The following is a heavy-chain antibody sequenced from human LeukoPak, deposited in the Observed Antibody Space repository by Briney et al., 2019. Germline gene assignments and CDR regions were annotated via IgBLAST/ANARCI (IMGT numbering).Heavy chain of an antibody. D-gene: IGHD3-10*01. J-gene: IGHJ4*02. CDR2: INTNTGNP. CDR3: ARVSGSGNSYYFDY. CDR1: GYTFTSYG. Sequence: ASVKVSCKASGYTFTSYGIGWVRQAPGQGLEWMGWINTNTGNPTYAQGFAGRFVFSLDTSVSTAYLQISSLKAEDTAVYYCARVSGSGNSYYFDYWGQGTLVTVSS. V-gene: IGHV7-4-1*02.